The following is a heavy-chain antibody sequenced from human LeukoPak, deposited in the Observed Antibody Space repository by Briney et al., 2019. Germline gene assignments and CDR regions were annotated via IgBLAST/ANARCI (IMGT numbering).Heavy chain of an antibody. V-gene: IGHV4-38-2*02. J-gene: IGHJ3*02. CDR2: IYHRGCT. CDR1: GYSISSGYY. Sequence: PSETLSLTCTVSGYSISSGYYWGWIRQPPGKGLEWIGSIYHRGCTYYNPSLRSRVTISVDTSKNQFSLKLSSVTAADTAVYYCARDPSNCSSTSCYIVNAFGIWGQGTMVTVSS. D-gene: IGHD2-2*02. CDR3: ARDPSNCSSTSCYIVNAFGI.